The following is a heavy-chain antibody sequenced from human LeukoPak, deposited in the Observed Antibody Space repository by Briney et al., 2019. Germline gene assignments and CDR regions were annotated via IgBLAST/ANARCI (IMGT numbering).Heavy chain of an antibody. J-gene: IGHJ5*02. CDR2: IIPIFGTA. V-gene: IGHV1-69*13. Sequence: SVKVSCKASGGTLSSYAISWVRQAPGQGLEWMGGIIPIFGTANYAQKFQGRVTITADESTSTAYMELSSLRSEDTAVYYCARDWLPPRDGYNLFGWFDPWGQGTLVTVFS. CDR3: ARDWLPPRDGYNLFGWFDP. D-gene: IGHD5-24*01. CDR1: GGTLSSYA.